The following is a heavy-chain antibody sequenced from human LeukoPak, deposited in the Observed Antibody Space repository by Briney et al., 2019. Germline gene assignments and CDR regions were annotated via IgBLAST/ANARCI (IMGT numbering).Heavy chain of an antibody. J-gene: IGHJ4*02. V-gene: IGHV3-74*01. D-gene: IGHD5/OR15-5a*01. CDR1: GFTLSSYW. CDR3: AREVSTIDY. Sequence: GGSLRLSCAASGFTLSSYWMHWVRQDPGKGLVWVSRINSDGSTTTYADSVKGRFAISRDNAKNTLYLQMNSLRAEDTAVYYCAREVSTIDYWGQGTLVTVSS. CDR2: INSDGSTT.